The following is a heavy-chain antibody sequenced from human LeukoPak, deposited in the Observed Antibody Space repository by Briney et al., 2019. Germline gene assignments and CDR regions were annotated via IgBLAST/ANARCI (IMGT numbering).Heavy chain of an antibody. CDR3: ARDDFLAGYYRGYFDY. Sequence: GGSLRLSCAASGFTFSDYYMSWIRQAPGKGLEWVSYISSSSSYTNYADSVKGRFTISRDNAKNSLYLQTNSLRAEDTAVYYCARDDFLAGYYRGYFDYWGQGTLVTVSS. D-gene: IGHD3/OR15-3a*01. V-gene: IGHV3-11*05. J-gene: IGHJ4*02. CDR2: ISSSSSYT. CDR1: GFTFSDYY.